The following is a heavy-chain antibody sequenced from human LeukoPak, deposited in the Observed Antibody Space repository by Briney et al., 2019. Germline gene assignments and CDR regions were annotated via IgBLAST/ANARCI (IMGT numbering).Heavy chain of an antibody. V-gene: IGHV1-2*02. CDR2: INPNSGGT. CDR1: GYTFTGYY. CDR3: ARNERGSGWYGVYYYYMDV. D-gene: IGHD6-19*01. J-gene: IGHJ6*03. Sequence: ASVKVSCKASGYTFTGYYMHWVRQAPGQGPEWMGWINPNSGGTNYAQKFQGRVTMTRDTSISTAYMELSRLRSDDTAVYYCARNERGSGWYGVYYYYMDVWGKGTTVTVSS.